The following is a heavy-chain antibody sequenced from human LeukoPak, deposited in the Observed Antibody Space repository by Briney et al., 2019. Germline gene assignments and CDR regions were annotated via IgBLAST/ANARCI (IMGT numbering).Heavy chain of an antibody. J-gene: IGHJ5*02. CDR1: GGSFSGYY. Sequence: PSETLSLTCDVYGGSFSGYYWSWIRQPPEKGLEWIGEINHSGSTNYNPSLKSRVTISVDTSKNQFSLKLSSVTAADTAVYYCARLRLVRGVWFDPWGQGTLVTVSS. CDR3: ARLRLVRGVWFDP. CDR2: INHSGST. V-gene: IGHV4-34*01. D-gene: IGHD3-10*01.